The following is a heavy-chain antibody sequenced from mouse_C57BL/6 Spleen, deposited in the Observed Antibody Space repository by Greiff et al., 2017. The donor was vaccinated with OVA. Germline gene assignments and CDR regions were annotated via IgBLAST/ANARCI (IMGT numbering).Heavy chain of an antibody. J-gene: IGHJ3*01. CDR2: IYPGSGNT. D-gene: IGHD2-2*01. CDR1: GYTFTDYY. CDR3: ARWGGYDVRFAY. Sequence: QVQLQQSGAELVRPGASVKLSCKASGYTFTDYYINWVKQRPGQGLEWIARIYPGSGNTYYNEKFKGKATLTAEKSSSTAYMQLSSLTSEDSAVYFCARWGGYDVRFAYWGQGTLVTVSA. V-gene: IGHV1-76*01.